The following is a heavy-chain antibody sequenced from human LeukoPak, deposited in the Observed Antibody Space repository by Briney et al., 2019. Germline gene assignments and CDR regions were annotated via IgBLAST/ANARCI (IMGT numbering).Heavy chain of an antibody. V-gene: IGHV4-59*01. Sequence: SETLSLTCTVSGGSISSYYWSWIRQPPGKGLEWIGYISYSGSTNYNPSLKSRVTISVDTSKNQFSLKLTSVTAADTAVYYCAKDLTAVVRGEAFDIWGQGTMVTVSS. CDR2: ISYSGST. CDR1: GGSISSYY. CDR3: AKDLTAVVRGEAFDI. J-gene: IGHJ3*02. D-gene: IGHD3-10*01.